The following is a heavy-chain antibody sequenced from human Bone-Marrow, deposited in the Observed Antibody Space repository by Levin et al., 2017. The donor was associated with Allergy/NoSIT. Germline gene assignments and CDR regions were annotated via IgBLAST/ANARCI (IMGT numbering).Heavy chain of an antibody. CDR3: AKVTGDTAMVSYFDY. Sequence: RGESLKISCAASGFTFSSYAMSWVRQAPGKGLEWVSAISGSGGSTYYADSVKGRFTISRDNSKNTLYLQMNSLRAEDTAVYYCAKVTGDTAMVSYFDYWGQGTLVTVSS. CDR1: GFTFSSYA. CDR2: ISGSGGST. V-gene: IGHV3-23*01. D-gene: IGHD5-18*01. J-gene: IGHJ4*02.